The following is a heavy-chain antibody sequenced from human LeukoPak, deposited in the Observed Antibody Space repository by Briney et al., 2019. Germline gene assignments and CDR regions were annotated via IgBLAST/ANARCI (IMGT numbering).Heavy chain of an antibody. D-gene: IGHD5-12*01. CDR2: VKSDGSST. Sequence: GGSLRLSCAASGFTFSSYAMHWVRQAPGKGLVWVSRVKSDGSSTSYADSVKGRFTISRDNARNTLYLQMNSLRAEDTAVYSCARGGSGYDYFDYWGQGTLVTVSS. J-gene: IGHJ4*02. CDR3: ARGGSGYDYFDY. V-gene: IGHV3-74*01. CDR1: GFTFSSYA.